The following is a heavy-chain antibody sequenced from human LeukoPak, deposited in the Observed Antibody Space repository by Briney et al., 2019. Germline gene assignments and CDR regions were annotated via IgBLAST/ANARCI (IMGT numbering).Heavy chain of an antibody. Sequence: PSETLSLTCAVYGGSFSGYYWSWIRQPPGKGLEWIGEINHSGSTNYNPSLKSRVTISVDTSKNQLSLKLSSVTAADTAVYYCARGQRGSRIDYWGQGTLVTVSS. CDR1: GGSFSGYY. CDR3: ARGQRGSRIDY. V-gene: IGHV4-34*01. CDR2: INHSGST. J-gene: IGHJ4*02. D-gene: IGHD3-16*01.